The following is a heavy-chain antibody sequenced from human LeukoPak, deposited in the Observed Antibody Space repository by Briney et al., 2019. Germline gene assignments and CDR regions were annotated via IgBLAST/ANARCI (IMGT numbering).Heavy chain of an antibody. V-gene: IGHV1-69*05. J-gene: IGHJ5*02. D-gene: IGHD4-17*01. Sequence: SVKVSCKTSGGTFNNSAISWVRPAPGQGLEWLGGIMPLFGTAGYAQKFQGRVTITKDESTRTVYLELTSLTSDDTAVYYCARDVHGDYGSGWFDPWGQGTLVSVSS. CDR3: ARDVHGDYGSGWFDP. CDR1: GGTFNNSA. CDR2: IMPLFGTA.